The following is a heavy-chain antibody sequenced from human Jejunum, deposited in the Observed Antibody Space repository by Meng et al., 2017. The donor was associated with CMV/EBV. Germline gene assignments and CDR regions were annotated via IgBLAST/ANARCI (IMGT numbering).Heavy chain of an antibody. D-gene: IGHD2-15*01. J-gene: IGHJ6*02. Sequence: GFSFSNDAMAWVRQAPGKGLEWLAIMSFDGINKYYADSVKGRFTISRDNSKNTLYLQMNSLRVEDTAVYYCARDIYEVVVAGLDVWGQGTTVTVSS. CDR3: ARDIYEVVVAGLDV. V-gene: IGHV3-30*04. CDR1: GFSFSNDA. CDR2: MSFDGINK.